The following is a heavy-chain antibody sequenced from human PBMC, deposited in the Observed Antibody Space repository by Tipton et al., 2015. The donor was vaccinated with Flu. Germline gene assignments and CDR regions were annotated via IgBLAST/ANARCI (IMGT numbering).Heavy chain of an antibody. Sequence: TLSLTCTVSNDYLSDYYWNWIRQSPGKGLEWLGSIHYTGKTLHDPSLKSRVTMAVDTSKNQFFLNLTSVTAADTAVYFCARDNWGGGFDYWGQGTMVTVSS. CDR3: ARDNWGGGFDY. CDR2: IHYTGKT. J-gene: IGHJ3*01. D-gene: IGHD7-27*01. CDR1: NDYLSDYY. V-gene: IGHV4-59*01.